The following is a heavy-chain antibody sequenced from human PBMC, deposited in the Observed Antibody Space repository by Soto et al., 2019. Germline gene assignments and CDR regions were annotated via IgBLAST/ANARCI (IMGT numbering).Heavy chain of an antibody. Sequence: QMQLKQSGPGLVKPSGTLSLTCAVSGGSISSNNWWTWVRQPPGKGLEWIGEIYHSGSTNYNPSLKSRVTISVEKSKNQVSLNLTSVTAADTAVYYCARGCDYCAGGGYPYYYDYWGRGTLVTVSS. CDR1: GGSISSNNW. V-gene: IGHV4-4*02. D-gene: IGHD2-8*02. CDR2: IYHSGST. CDR3: ARGCDYCAGGGYPYYYDY. J-gene: IGHJ4*02.